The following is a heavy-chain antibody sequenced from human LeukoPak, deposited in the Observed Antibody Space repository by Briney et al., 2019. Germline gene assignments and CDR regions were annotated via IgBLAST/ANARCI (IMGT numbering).Heavy chain of an antibody. CDR2: INPAGSET. D-gene: IGHD5-12*01. Sequence: GGSLRLSCAASGFSFNAYWMAWVRQAPGTGLEWVANINPAGSETFHVDPVKGRFSISRGHAKNLVYLQMNSLRAEDTAVYYCATFGLVAALDLWGQGTLVTVSS. J-gene: IGHJ4*02. CDR3: ATFGLVAALDL. CDR1: GFSFNAYW. V-gene: IGHV3-7*01.